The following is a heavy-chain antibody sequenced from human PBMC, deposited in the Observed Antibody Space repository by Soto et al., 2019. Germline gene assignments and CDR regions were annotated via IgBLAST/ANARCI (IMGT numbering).Heavy chain of an antibody. J-gene: IGHJ6*02. CDR3: ARDSSMVRGVVPTYYYGMDV. Sequence: ASVKVSCKASGYTFTSYVMHWVRQAPGQRLEWMGWVNAGNGNTKYSQKFEGRVTITRDTSASTAYMDLSSLRSEDTAVYYCARDSSMVRGVVPTYYYGMDVWGQGTTVTVSS. CDR2: VNAGNGNT. V-gene: IGHV1-3*01. D-gene: IGHD3-10*01. CDR1: GYTFTSYV.